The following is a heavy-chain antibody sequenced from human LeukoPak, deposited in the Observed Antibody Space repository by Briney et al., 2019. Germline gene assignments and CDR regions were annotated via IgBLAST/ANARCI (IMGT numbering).Heavy chain of an antibody. V-gene: IGHV3-66*03. Sequence: GGSLRLSCAASGLTVSTNYMSWVRQVPGKGLEWVSLIYSSGSTYYADSVKGRFTISRDNSKNTMYLQMNSLRAEDTAVYYCARERTTVVSPFVYWGQGTLVTVSS. J-gene: IGHJ4*02. CDR3: ARERTTVVSPFVY. D-gene: IGHD4-23*01. CDR2: IYSSGST. CDR1: GLTVSTNY.